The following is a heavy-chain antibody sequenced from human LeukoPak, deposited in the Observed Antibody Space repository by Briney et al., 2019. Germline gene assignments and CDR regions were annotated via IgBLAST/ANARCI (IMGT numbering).Heavy chain of an antibody. D-gene: IGHD4-17*01. Sequence: GRSLRLSCAASGFTFSSYAMHWVRQAPGKGLEWVAVISYDGSNKYYADSVKGRFTISRDNSKNTLYLQMNSLRAEDTAVYYCVRMTTVTSRFDYWGQGTLVTVSS. V-gene: IGHV3-30-3*01. J-gene: IGHJ4*02. CDR3: VRMTTVTSRFDY. CDR1: GFTFSSYA. CDR2: ISYDGSNK.